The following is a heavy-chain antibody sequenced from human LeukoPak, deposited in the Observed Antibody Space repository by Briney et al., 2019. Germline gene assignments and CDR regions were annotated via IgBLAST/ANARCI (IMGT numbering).Heavy chain of an antibody. CDR2: IYSGGST. CDR1: GFAFGSEA. Sequence: GGSLRLSCAVSGFAFGSEAMSWVRQAPGKGLEWVSVIYSGGSTYYADSVKGRFTISRDNSKNTLYLQMNSLRAEDTAVYYCARASILTGYYDYWGQGTLVTVSS. J-gene: IGHJ4*02. D-gene: IGHD3-9*01. V-gene: IGHV3-53*01. CDR3: ARASILTGYYDY.